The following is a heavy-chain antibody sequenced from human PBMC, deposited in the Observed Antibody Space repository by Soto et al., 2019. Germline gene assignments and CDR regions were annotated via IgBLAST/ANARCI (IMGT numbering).Heavy chain of an antibody. CDR2: ISYDGSNK. D-gene: IGHD5-12*01. CDR3: AKENSGYTVDYYYMDV. Sequence: GGSLRLSCAASGFTFSSYGMHWVRQAPGKGLEWVAVISYDGSNKYYADSVKGRFTISRDNSKNTLYLQMNSLRAEDTAVYYCAKENSGYTVDYYYMDVWGKGTTVTVSS. CDR1: GFTFSSYG. J-gene: IGHJ6*03. V-gene: IGHV3-30*18.